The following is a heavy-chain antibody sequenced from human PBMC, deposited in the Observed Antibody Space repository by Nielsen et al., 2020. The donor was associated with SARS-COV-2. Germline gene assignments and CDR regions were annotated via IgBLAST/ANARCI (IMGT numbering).Heavy chain of an antibody. D-gene: IGHD3-22*01. CDR2: IIPIFGTA. J-gene: IGHJ4*02. CDR3: ARFSRYYYDSSGYPANFDY. Sequence: SVKVSCKASGYTFTNYGISWVRQAPGQGLEWMGGIIPIFGTANYAQKFQGRVTITADKSTSTAYMELSSLRSEDTAVYYCARFSRYYYDSSGYPANFDYWGQGTLVTVSS. V-gene: IGHV1-69*06. CDR1: GYTFTNYG.